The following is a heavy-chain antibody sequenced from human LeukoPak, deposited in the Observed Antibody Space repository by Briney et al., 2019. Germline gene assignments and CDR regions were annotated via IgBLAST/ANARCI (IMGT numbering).Heavy chain of an antibody. CDR1: GGSFSGYY. Sequence: SETLSLTCAVYGGSFSGYYWSWIRQPPGKGLEWIGEINHSGSTNYSPSLKSRVTISVDTSKKQFSLKLSSVTAADTAVYYCVTYYFDSSGPKKNYWGQGTLVTVSS. V-gene: IGHV4-34*01. CDR2: INHSGST. D-gene: IGHD3-22*01. CDR3: VTYYFDSSGPKKNY. J-gene: IGHJ4*02.